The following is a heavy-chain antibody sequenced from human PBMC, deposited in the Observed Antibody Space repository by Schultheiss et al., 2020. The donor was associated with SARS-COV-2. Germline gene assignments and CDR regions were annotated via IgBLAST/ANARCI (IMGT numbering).Heavy chain of an antibody. CDR1: GGSISSSSYY. CDR2: IYYSVNT. Sequence: SETLSLTCTVSGGSISSSSYYWGWIRQPPGKGLEWIGSIYYSVNTYYNPSLKSRVTISVDTSKNQFSLKLSSVTAADTAVYYCASSNYGSGSYSFYFDYWGQGTLVTVSS. D-gene: IGHD3-10*01. CDR3: ASSNYGSGSYSFYFDY. J-gene: IGHJ4*02. V-gene: IGHV4-39*07.